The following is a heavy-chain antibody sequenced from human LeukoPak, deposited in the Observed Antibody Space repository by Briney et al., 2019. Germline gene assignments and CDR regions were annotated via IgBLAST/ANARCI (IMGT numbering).Heavy chain of an antibody. CDR1: GYSFSNCD. J-gene: IGHJ5*02. CDR3: ARDPYHRLGPPLDL. Sequence: GASVKVSXKASGYSFSNCDITWVRQAPGQGLEWMGRISTSNGDTNFAQSLQGRLTMTTDTSTSTVYMELWSLRSDDTAVYYCARDPYHRLGPPLDLWGQGTLVTVSS. CDR2: ISTSNGDT. D-gene: IGHD2-2*01. V-gene: IGHV1-18*01.